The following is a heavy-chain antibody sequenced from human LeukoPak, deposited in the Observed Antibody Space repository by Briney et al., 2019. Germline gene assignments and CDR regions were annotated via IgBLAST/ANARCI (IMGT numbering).Heavy chain of an antibody. J-gene: IGHJ4*02. D-gene: IGHD3-22*01. Sequence: PGGSLRLSCAASGFTFSSYAMHWVRQAPGKGLEWVAVISYDGSNKYYADSVKGRFTISRDNSKNTLYLQMNSLRAEDTAVYYCARDPTHYYDSSGYFDYWGQGTLVTVS. CDR1: GFTFSSYA. CDR2: ISYDGSNK. CDR3: ARDPTHYYDSSGYFDY. V-gene: IGHV3-30-3*01.